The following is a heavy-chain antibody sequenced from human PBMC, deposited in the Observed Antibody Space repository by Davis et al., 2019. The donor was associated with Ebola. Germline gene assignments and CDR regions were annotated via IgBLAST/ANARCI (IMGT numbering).Heavy chain of an antibody. J-gene: IGHJ6*02. D-gene: IGHD1-26*01. CDR1: GYTFTSYD. CDR3: ARDESGSLVYYGMDV. V-gene: IGHV1-69*13. Sequence: AASVKVSCKASGYTFTSYDISWVRQAPGQGLEWMGGIIPIFGTANYAQKFQGRVTITADESTSTAYMELSSLRSEDTAVYYCARDESGSLVYYGMDVWGQGTTVTVSS. CDR2: IIPIFGTA.